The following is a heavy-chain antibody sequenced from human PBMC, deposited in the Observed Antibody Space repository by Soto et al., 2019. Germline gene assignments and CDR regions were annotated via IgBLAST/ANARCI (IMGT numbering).Heavy chain of an antibody. D-gene: IGHD2-21*02. J-gene: IGHJ4*02. CDR3: SKGSRQEHCGDTLFYY. Sequence: VQLLESGGAFVQPGGSLRLSCAASGFSINNYPVSWVRQAPGKGLEWVSTVSAGGRAYYADSVRGRFSVARDRSQNTGDLHTSFLRPEDSAVYYCSKGSRQEHCGDTLFYYLCQVARLTVSS. V-gene: IGHV3-23*01. CDR1: GFSINNYP. CDR2: VSAGGRA.